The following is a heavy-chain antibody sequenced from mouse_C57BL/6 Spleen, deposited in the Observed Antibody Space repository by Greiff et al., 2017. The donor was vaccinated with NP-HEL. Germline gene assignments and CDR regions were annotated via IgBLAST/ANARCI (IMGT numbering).Heavy chain of an antibody. D-gene: IGHD1-1*01. Sequence: QVQLQQPGAELVMPGASVKLSCKASGYTFTSYWMHWVKQRPGQGLEWIGEIDPSDSYTNYNQKFKGKSTLTVDKSSSTAYMQLSSLTSEDSAVYYCARGGYYGSSALYAMDYWGQGTSVTVSS. CDR2: IDPSDSYT. CDR1: GYTFTSYW. J-gene: IGHJ4*01. CDR3: ARGGYYGSSALYAMDY. V-gene: IGHV1-69*01.